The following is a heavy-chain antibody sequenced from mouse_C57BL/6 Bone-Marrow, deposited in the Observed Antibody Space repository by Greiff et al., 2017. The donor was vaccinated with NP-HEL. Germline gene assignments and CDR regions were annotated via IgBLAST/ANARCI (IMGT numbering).Heavy chain of an antibody. CDR2: ISDGGSYT. V-gene: IGHV5-4*01. CDR3: ARDRDYYGSSPYYAMDY. CDR1: GATGRRQA. J-gene: IGHJ4*01. D-gene: IGHD1-1*01. Sequence: EVQRVESGGGLVKPGGYRKLSGAAEGATGRRQAREGGGKRGEKRLEWVATISDGGSYTYYPDNVKGRFTLSRDNAKNNLYLQMSHLKSEDTAMYYCARDRDYYGSSPYYAMDYWGQGTSVTVSS.